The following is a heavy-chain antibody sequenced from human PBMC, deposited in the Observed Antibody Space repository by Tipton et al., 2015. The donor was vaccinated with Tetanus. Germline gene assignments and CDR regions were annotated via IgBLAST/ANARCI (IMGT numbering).Heavy chain of an antibody. D-gene: IGHD3-3*01. J-gene: IGHJ6*02. CDR1: GYRFSRYH. V-gene: IGHV1-46*04. Sequence: QSGAEVKKPGASVNVSCKTSGYRFSRYHMHWVRQAPGQGLQWMGTINPSNGSPVIAQDLQGKLTMTRDKSTSTVYMELSSLRSEDTAVYYCARNLGGLELLLHRSDSYFYGMDVWGQGTTVTVSS. CDR3: ARNLGGLELLLHRSDSYFYGMDV. CDR2: INPSNGSP.